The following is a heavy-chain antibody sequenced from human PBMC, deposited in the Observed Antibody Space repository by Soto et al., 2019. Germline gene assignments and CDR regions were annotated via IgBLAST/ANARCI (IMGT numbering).Heavy chain of an antibody. D-gene: IGHD5-12*01. V-gene: IGHV1-18*01. Sequence: GASLKVSCKASGYPFTRSVISWVRQAPGQGLEWMGWISTYNGDTNYAQTFQGRVTMTTDTSTSTVHMEVRSLRSDGTAVYYCAREGVAPYYYYGMDVWGQGTTVTVSS. CDR3: AREGVAPYYYYGMDV. CDR2: ISTYNGDT. CDR1: GYPFTRSV. J-gene: IGHJ6*02.